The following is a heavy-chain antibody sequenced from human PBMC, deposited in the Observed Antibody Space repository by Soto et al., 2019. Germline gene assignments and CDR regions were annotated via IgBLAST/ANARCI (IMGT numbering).Heavy chain of an antibody. J-gene: IGHJ6*02. CDR1: GYTFTSYY. CDR2: INPSGGAT. Sequence: ASVKVSCKASGYTFTSYYIHWVRQAPGQGLERMGIINPSGGATSNAQKFRGRLTLTRDTSTSTVYMELSSLRPEDTAMYYCTRGVYCDGGCYPTVKVGMDVWGQGTTVTVSS. D-gene: IGHD2-21*02. CDR3: TRGVYCDGGCYPTVKVGMDV. V-gene: IGHV1-46*01.